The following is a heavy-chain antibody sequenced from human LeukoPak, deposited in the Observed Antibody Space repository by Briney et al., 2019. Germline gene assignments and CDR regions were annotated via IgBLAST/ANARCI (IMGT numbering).Heavy chain of an antibody. D-gene: IGHD3-10*01. V-gene: IGHV3-23*01. Sequence: GGSLRLSCAASGFTFSSYAMNWVRQAPGKGLEWVSGISGSGGSTYYADSVKGRFTISRDNSKNTLYLQMTSLRAGDTAVYYCARGSGWGMDVWGQGTTVTVSS. J-gene: IGHJ6*02. CDR2: ISGSGGST. CDR3: ARGSGWGMDV. CDR1: GFTFSSYA.